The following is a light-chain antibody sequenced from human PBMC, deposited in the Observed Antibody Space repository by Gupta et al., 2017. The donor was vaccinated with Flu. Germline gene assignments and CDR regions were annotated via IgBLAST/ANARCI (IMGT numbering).Light chain of an antibody. CDR1: NSDIGTNT. CDR3: AGWDDSRVI. Sequence: SVLTQPPSASGTPGQRVTISCSGSNSDIGTNTVNWYQHLPGTAPKLLIYANNRRPSGVPDRFSGSKSGTSASLAIGGLQSDDEADYYCAGWDDSRVIFGGGTKLTVL. CDR2: ANN. J-gene: IGLJ2*01. V-gene: IGLV1-44*01.